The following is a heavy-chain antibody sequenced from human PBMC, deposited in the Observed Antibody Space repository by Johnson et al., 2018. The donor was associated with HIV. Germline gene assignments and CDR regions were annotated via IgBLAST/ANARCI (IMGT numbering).Heavy chain of an antibody. Sequence: VQLVESGGGLVQPGGSLRLSCRASGFPFSNAWMNWVRQAPGKGLEWVGRLKSRADGGTSDYAVSVKDRFTILRDDSKNTLYLQMSSLRTEDAGVYDSTTEGDAFDIWGQGTMVTVSS. V-gene: IGHV3-15*01. CDR3: TTEGDAFDI. CDR1: GFPFSNAW. CDR2: LKSRADGGTS. J-gene: IGHJ3*02.